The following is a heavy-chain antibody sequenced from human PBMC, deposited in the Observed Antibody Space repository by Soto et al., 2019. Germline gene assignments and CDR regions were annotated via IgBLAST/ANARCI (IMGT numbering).Heavy chain of an antibody. D-gene: IGHD1-26*01. Sequence: QVQLVQSGAEVKKPGSSVKVSCKASGGTFSSYSINWVRQAPGQGLEWMGEIIPIFGPANYASKFQGRVTITADESTSTAYMELSSLRSEDTAVYYCARDGGRHSGGIDYWGQGTLVTVSS. V-gene: IGHV1-69*01. CDR3: ARDGGRHSGGIDY. CDR2: IIPIFGPA. CDR1: GGTFSSYS. J-gene: IGHJ4*02.